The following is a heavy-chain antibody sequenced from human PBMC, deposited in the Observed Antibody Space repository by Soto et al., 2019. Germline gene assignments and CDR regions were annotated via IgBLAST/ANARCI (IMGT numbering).Heavy chain of an antibody. J-gene: IGHJ4*02. Sequence: VQLLESGGGLVQPGGSLRLSCAASGFTFSSYAMSWVRQAPGKGLEWVSAISGSGGSTYYADSVKGRFTISRDNSKNTLYLQMNSLRAEDTAVYYCASPGIAVAGAAPGFDYWGQGTLVTVSS. CDR2: ISGSGGST. CDR3: ASPGIAVAGAAPGFDY. D-gene: IGHD6-19*01. CDR1: GFTFSSYA. V-gene: IGHV3-23*01.